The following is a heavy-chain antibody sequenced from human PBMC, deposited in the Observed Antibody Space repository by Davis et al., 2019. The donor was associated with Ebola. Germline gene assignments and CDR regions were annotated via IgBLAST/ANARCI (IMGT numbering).Heavy chain of an antibody. CDR3: ARGWLRGGMDV. J-gene: IGHJ6*02. D-gene: IGHD5-18*01. V-gene: IGHV6-1*01. CDR2: TYYKSKWYN. Sequence: PSEPLSLTCAILGASVSTGGWHWIRQSASRGFEWLGRTYYKSKWYNDYAVSVKSRITINPDTSKNQFSLQLNSVTPEDTALYYCARGWLRGGMDVWGEGTTVTV. CDR1: GASVSTGG.